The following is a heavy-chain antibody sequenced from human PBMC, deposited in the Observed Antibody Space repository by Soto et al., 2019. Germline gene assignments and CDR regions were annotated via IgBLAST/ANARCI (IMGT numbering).Heavy chain of an antibody. Sequence: SQTLSRTCAISGGSVSSNSAASNWIKQSPSRGLEWLGRTYYRSKWYNDYAVSVKSRITINPGTSKNQFSLQLNSVTPEDTAVYYCARGLTIFGVVSCAFDIWGQGTMVTVPS. CDR1: GGSVSSNSAA. D-gene: IGHD3-3*01. CDR2: TYYRSKWYN. CDR3: ARGLTIFGVVSCAFDI. V-gene: IGHV6-1*01. J-gene: IGHJ3*02.